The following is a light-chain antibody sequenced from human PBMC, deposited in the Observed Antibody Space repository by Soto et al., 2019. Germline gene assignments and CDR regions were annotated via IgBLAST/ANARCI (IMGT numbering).Light chain of an antibody. Sequence: DIGITQSPLSLPVTPGEPASISCRSSQSLLHSNGYNYLDWYLQKPGQSPQLLIYLRSNRSSGVPDRFSGSGSGTDFTLRISRVEAEDVGVYYCMQALQTPITVGQGTRLESK. V-gene: IGKV2-28*01. CDR3: MQALQTPIT. CDR1: QSLLHSNGYNY. CDR2: LRS. J-gene: IGKJ5*01.